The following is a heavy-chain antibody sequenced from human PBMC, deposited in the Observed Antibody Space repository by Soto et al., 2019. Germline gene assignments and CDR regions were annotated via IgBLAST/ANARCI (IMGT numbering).Heavy chain of an antibody. CDR1: GFTFDDYA. J-gene: IGHJ3*02. CDR2: ISWNTGSI. D-gene: IGHD6-19*01. CDR3: AKDTGGGGYFDAFDI. Sequence: EVQLVESGGGLVQPGRSLRLSCAASGFTFDDYAMHWVRQAPGKGLEWVSGISWNTGSIGYAASVKGLFTISRDNAKNSMYLQMNSLRAEDTALYSCAKDTGGGGYFDAFDIWGHGPMVTVSS. V-gene: IGHV3-9*01.